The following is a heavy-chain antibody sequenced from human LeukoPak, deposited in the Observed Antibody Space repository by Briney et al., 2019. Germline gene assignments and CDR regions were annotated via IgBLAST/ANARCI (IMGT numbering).Heavy chain of an antibody. Sequence: PGGSLRLSCEASGFTFSSYWMHWVRQAPGKGLVWISRINVDGGTTDYADSVRGRFTISRDHAKNTLYLQMNNLRAEDTAVYYCARDMTGPLDYWGQGTLVTASS. V-gene: IGHV3-74*01. CDR3: ARDMTGPLDY. J-gene: IGHJ4*02. D-gene: IGHD1-20*01. CDR1: GFTFSSYW. CDR2: INVDGGTT.